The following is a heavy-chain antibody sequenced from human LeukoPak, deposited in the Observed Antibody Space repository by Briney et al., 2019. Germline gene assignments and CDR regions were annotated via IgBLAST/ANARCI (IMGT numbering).Heavy chain of an antibody. J-gene: IGHJ3*02. V-gene: IGHV3-7*01. D-gene: IGHD2-15*01. CDR3: ARHRSGGSQDDAFDI. Sequence: GGSLRLSCAASGLFFSTNWMSWVRQAPGKGLEWVADIKQDGSEKYYVDSVKGRFTISRQNAKKSLFLQMNSLRAEDTAVYYCARHRSGGSQDDAFDIWGQGTLVTVSS. CDR2: IKQDGSEK. CDR1: GLFFSTNW.